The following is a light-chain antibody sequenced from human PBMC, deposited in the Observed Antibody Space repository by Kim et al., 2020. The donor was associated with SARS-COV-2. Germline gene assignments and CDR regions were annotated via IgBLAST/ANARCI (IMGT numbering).Light chain of an antibody. CDR2: ATS. CDR3: QQYDSSPGVT. CDR1: QSVFSNY. Sequence: EIVLMQSPGTLSLSPGERATLSCRASQSVFSNYFAWYQQKPGQAPRLLIYATSNRATGIPDRFSGSGSGTDFSLTISRLEPEDFAVYYCQQYDSSPGVTFGQGTRLEIK. V-gene: IGKV3-20*01. J-gene: IGKJ5*01.